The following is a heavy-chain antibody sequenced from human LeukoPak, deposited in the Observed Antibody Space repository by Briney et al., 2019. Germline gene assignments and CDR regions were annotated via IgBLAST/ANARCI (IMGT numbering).Heavy chain of an antibody. V-gene: IGHV3-30*18. CDR2: ISYDGSNK. J-gene: IGHJ4*02. Sequence: GGSLRLSCAASGFTFSSYGMHWVRQAPGKGLEWVAVISYDGSNKYYADSVKRRFTIYRDNSKNTLYLQMNSLRAEDTAVYYCAKEFDFWRTIPDFWGQRTLVSVSS. CDR3: AKEFDFWRTIPDF. D-gene: IGHD3-3*01. CDR1: GFTFSSYG.